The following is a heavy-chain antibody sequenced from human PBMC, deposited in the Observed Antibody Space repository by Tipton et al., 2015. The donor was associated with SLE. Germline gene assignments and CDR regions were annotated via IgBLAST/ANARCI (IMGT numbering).Heavy chain of an antibody. D-gene: IGHD3-22*01. CDR2: IFHTGSP. CDR1: GASISTEGYS. Sequence: LRLSCVVSGASISTEGYSWSWIRQPPGKGLEWIGYIFHTGSPYYNPSLKSRVTISLDMSKNQFSLRLSSVTAADTAVYYCPIYYHDSTGLHWFDPWGQGTLVTVSS. V-gene: IGHV4-30-2*05. J-gene: IGHJ5*02. CDR3: PIYYHDSTGLHWFDP.